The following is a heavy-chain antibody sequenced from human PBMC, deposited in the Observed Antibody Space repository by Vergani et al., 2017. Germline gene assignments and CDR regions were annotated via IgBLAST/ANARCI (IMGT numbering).Heavy chain of an antibody. V-gene: IGHV3-49*04. D-gene: IGHD3-22*01. CDR2: IRSKAYGGTT. Sequence: EVQLLESGGGLVQPGRSLRLSCTASGFTIGDYAMSWVRQAPGKGLEWVGFIRSKAYGGTTEYAASVKGRFTISRDDSKSIAYLQMNSLKTEDTAVYYCTRDYYDSSGYYGDWGFDYWGQGTLVTVSS. J-gene: IGHJ4*02. CDR1: GFTIGDYA. CDR3: TRDYYDSSGYYGDWGFDY.